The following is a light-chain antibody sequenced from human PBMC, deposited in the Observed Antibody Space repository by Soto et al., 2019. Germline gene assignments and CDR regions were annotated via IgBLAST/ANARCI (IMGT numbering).Light chain of an antibody. CDR3: QQYNSYGT. J-gene: IGKJ2*01. V-gene: IGKV1-5*01. CDR1: QSISSW. CDR2: DAS. Sequence: DIQMTQSPSTLSASVGERVTITCRASQSISSWLAWYQQKPGKAPKLLIYDASSLESGVPSRFSGSGSGTEFTLTISSLQPDDFTSYYCQQYNSYGTFGQGTKLEIK.